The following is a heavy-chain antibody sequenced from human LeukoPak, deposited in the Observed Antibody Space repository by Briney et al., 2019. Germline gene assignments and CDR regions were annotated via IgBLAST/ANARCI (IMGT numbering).Heavy chain of an antibody. CDR2: IKSKTDGGTT. CDR1: GFTFSSYG. CDR3: STTYYYDSSEGY. Sequence: PGGSLRLSCAASGFTFSSYGMHWVRRAPGKGLEWVGRIKSKTDGGTTDYAAPVKGRFTISGDDSKNTLYLQMNSLKTEDTAVYYCSTTYYYDSSEGYWGQGTLVTVSS. D-gene: IGHD3-22*01. J-gene: IGHJ4*02. V-gene: IGHV3-15*07.